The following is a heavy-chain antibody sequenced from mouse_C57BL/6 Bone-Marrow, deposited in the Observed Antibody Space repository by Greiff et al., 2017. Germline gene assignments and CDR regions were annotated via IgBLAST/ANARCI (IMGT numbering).Heavy chain of an antibody. Sequence: QVQLKQSGAELARPGASVKLSCKASGYTFTSYGISWVKQRTGQGLEWIGEIYPRSGNTYYNEKFKGKATLTADKSSSTAYMELRSLTSEDSAVYFCARRGDGYYVFAYWGQGTLVTVSA. CDR3: ARRGDGYYVFAY. CDR2: IYPRSGNT. V-gene: IGHV1-81*01. CDR1: GYTFTSYG. J-gene: IGHJ3*01. D-gene: IGHD2-3*01.